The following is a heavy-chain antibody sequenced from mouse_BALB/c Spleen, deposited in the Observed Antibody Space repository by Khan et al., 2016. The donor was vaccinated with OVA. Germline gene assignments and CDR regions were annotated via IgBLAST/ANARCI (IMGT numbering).Heavy chain of an antibody. D-gene: IGHD2-10*02. V-gene: IGHV3-6*02. CDR1: GYSITSGYY. Sequence: VQLKQSGPGLVKPSQSLSLTCSVTGYSITSGYYWNWIRQFPGNKLEWMGYKAYDGSNNYNPSLKNRISITRDTSKNQFFLQLNSVTTEDTATYYCVRGVWWFAHWGHGTLVTVSA. CDR3: VRGVWWFAH. J-gene: IGHJ3*01. CDR2: KAYDGSN.